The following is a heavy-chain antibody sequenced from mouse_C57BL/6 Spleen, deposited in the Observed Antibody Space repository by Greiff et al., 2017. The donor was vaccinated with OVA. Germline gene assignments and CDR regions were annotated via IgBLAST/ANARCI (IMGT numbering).Heavy chain of an antibody. J-gene: IGHJ4*01. D-gene: IGHD1-1*01. CDR2: IWRGGST. CDR1: GFSLTSYG. CDR3: AKRDYGSSYAMDY. V-gene: IGHV2-5*01. Sequence: QVQLQQSGPGLVQPSQSLSITCTVSGFSLTSYGVHWVRQSPGKGLEWLGVIWRGGSTDYNAAFMSRLSITKDNSKSQVFFKMNSLRADDTAIYCCAKRDYGSSYAMDYWGQGTSVTVSS.